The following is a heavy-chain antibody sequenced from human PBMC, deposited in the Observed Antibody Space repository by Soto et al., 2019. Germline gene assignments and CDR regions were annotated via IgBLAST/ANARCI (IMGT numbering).Heavy chain of an antibody. V-gene: IGHV3-21*01. Sequence: EVQLVESGGGLVKPGGSLRLSCAASGFTFSSYSMNWARQAPGKGLEWVSSISSSSSYIYFADSVKGRFTISRDNAKNSLYLQINSLRAEDTAVYYCARMYGDYGLNGNYYGMDVWGQGPTVTVSS. D-gene: IGHD4-17*01. J-gene: IGHJ6*02. CDR1: GFTFSSYS. CDR2: ISSSSSYI. CDR3: ARMYGDYGLNGNYYGMDV.